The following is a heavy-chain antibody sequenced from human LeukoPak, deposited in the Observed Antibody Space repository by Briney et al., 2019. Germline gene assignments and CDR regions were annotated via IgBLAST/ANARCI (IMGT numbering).Heavy chain of an antibody. D-gene: IGHD1-26*01. V-gene: IGHV3-33*01. CDR1: GFTFSSYG. CDR2: IWYDGSNK. CDR3: ARDLDGSYSDYYYGMDV. Sequence: PGGSLRLSCAASGFTFSSYGMHWVHQAPGKGLEWVAVIWYDGSNKYYADSVKGRFTISRDNSKNMLYLQMNSLRAEDTAVYYCARDLDGSYSDYYYGMDVWGQGTTVTVSS. J-gene: IGHJ6*02.